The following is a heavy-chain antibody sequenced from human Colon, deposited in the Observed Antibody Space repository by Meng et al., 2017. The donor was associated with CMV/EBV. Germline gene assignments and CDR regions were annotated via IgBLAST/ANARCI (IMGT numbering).Heavy chain of an antibody. Sequence: GGSLRLSCATFGFSFRDYAASWVRQAPGKGLEWVAAISGSGRNIYYVDSVKGRFTISRDNSKNIVFLQMNSLRTEDTAVYYCAKEATVATDAIDTWGQGTKVTVSS. D-gene: IGHD6-19*01. J-gene: IGHJ3*02. CDR2: ISGSGRNI. CDR1: GFSFRDYA. V-gene: IGHV3-23*01. CDR3: AKEATVATDAIDT.